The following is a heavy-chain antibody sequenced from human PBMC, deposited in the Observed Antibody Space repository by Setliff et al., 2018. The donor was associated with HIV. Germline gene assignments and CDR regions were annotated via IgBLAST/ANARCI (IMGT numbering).Heavy chain of an antibody. CDR2: ILSTGERT. V-gene: IGHV3-23*01. CDR1: GFTFSNYA. J-gene: IGHJ4*02. CDR3: AKELAASGLGYFDS. D-gene: IGHD3-22*01. Sequence: GGSLRLSCAASGFTFSNYAMSWVRQAPGEGLEWVSAILSTGERTFYADSVKGRFTISRDNAKNSLYLQMYSLRAEDTAEYYCAKELAASGLGYFDSWGQGTLVTVSS.